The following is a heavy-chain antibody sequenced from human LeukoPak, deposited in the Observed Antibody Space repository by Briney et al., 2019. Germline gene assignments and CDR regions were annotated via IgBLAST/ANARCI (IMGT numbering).Heavy chain of an antibody. CDR1: VFTFSSYW. J-gene: IGHJ4*02. V-gene: IGHV3-7*01. D-gene: IGHD5-24*01. CDR2: IKQDGSEK. Sequence: PGGSLRLSCAASVFTFSSYWMSWVRQAPGKGLEWVANIKQDGSEKYYVDSVKGRFTISRDNAKNSLYLQMNSLRAEDTAVYYCARDAGYNLDYWGQGTLVTVSS. CDR3: ARDAGYNLDY.